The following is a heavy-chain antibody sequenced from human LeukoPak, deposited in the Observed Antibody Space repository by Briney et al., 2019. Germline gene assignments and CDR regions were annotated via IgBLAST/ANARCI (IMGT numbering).Heavy chain of an antibody. CDR2: ISSGGSYE. V-gene: IGHV3-30*01. D-gene: IGHD3-10*01. Sequence: GRSLRLSCAASGFTFSSYAMHCVRQAPGKGLEWVSVISSGGSYEYYADSVKGRFTISRDNSKDTLFLQLNSLRAEDTALYYCARDSTYYYESGSSGPHYFDNWGQGTLVTVSS. CDR1: GFTFSSYA. J-gene: IGHJ4*02. CDR3: ARDSTYYYESGSSGPHYFDN.